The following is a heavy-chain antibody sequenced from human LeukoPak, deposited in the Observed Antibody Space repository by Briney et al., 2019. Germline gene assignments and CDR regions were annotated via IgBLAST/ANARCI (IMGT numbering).Heavy chain of an antibody. CDR1: GGSFSGYY. Sequence: PSETLSLTCAVYGGSFSGYYWSWIRQPAGKGLEWIGRIYTSGSTNYNPSLKSRVTMSVDTSKNQFSLKLSSVTAADTAVYYCARQNKPARYYYYGMDVWGQGTTVTVSS. J-gene: IGHJ6*02. D-gene: IGHD1/OR15-1a*01. CDR3: ARQNKPARYYYYGMDV. V-gene: IGHV4-59*10. CDR2: IYTSGST.